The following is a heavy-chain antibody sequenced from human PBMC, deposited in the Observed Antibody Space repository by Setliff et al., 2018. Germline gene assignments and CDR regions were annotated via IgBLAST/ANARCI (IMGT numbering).Heavy chain of an antibody. D-gene: IGHD3-10*01. Sequence: GASVKVSCKASGYTFTNYAMTWMRQAPGQGLEYMGWINTNTGNPIYAQGFTGRFVFSLDTPVSTAYLQISSLKSEDSAVYYCARGSRFGTIVYRGDYYMDVWGKGTKVTVSS. CDR2: INTNTGNP. CDR3: ARGSRFGTIVYRGDYYMDV. J-gene: IGHJ6*03. V-gene: IGHV7-4-1*02. CDR1: GYTFTNYA.